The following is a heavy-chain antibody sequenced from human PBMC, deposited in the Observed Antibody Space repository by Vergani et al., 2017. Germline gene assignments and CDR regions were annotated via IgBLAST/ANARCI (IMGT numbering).Heavy chain of an antibody. D-gene: IGHD3-10*01. CDR2: ISYDGSNK. V-gene: IGHV3-30*18. CDR1: GFTFSSYG. CDR3: AKDIYGSGSYCGMDV. Sequence: QVQLVESGGGVVQPGRSLRLSCAASGFTFSSYGMHWVRQAPGKGLEWVAVISYDGSNKCYADSVKGRFTISRDNSKNTLYLQMNSLRAEDTAVYYCAKDIYGSGSYCGMDVWGQGTTVTVSS. J-gene: IGHJ6*02.